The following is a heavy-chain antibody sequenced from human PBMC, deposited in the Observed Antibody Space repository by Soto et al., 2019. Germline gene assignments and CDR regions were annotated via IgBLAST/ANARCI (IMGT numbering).Heavy chain of an antibody. J-gene: IGHJ4*02. CDR2: ISYGGGTT. CDR1: EFTFSNYA. CDR3: AKNPGYYYDSTGYHFDY. V-gene: IGHV3-23*01. D-gene: IGHD3-22*01. Sequence: GSLRLSCAASEFTFSNYAMSLVRQAPGKGLEWVSAISYGGGTTYYADSVKGRFTISRDNSKNTLYLQMNSLRAEDTAVYYCAKNPGYYYDSTGYHFDYWGQGTLVTVSS.